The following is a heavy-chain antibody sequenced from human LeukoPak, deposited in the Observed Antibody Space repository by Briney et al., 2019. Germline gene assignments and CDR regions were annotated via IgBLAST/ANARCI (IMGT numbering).Heavy chain of an antibody. CDR2: IHYSGST. CDR3: ARGQGGNYYLNYFDY. J-gene: IGHJ4*02. D-gene: IGHD1-26*01. V-gene: IGHV4-30-4*02. CDR1: GGSSRSGDYF. Sequence: SETLSLTCAVSGGSSRSGDYFWSWIRQPPGKGLEWIGHIHYSGSTTYSPSLKSRVTISVDTSRNQFSLKLTSVSAADTAVYFCARGQGGNYYLNYFDYWGQGALVTVSS.